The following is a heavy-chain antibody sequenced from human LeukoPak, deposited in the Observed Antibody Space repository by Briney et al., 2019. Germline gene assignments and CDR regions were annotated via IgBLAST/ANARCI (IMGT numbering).Heavy chain of an antibody. CDR2: IYYSGST. J-gene: IGHJ5*02. V-gene: IGHV4-59*01. D-gene: IGHD3-9*01. Sequence: SETLSLTCTVSGGSISSYYWSWIRQPPGKGLEWIGYIYYSGSTNYNPSLKSRVTISVDTSKNQFSLKLSSVTAAGTAVYYCARGLPLVYDILTGDNWFDPWGQGTLVTVSS. CDR1: GGSISSYY. CDR3: ARGLPLVYDILTGDNWFDP.